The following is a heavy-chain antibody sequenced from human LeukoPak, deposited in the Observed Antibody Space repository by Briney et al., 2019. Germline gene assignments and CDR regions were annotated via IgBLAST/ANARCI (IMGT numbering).Heavy chain of an antibody. J-gene: IGHJ5*02. CDR1: GFTLSNYW. D-gene: IGHD2-15*01. CDR3: VRAPSGGWDGWFDP. V-gene: IGHV3-74*01. Sequence: GGSLRLSCAASGFTLSNYWMHWVRQVPGKGLVRVTRISSDGTSTSYADSVKGRFTVSRDTAKNTLYLQMNSLRAEDTAVYYCVRAPSGGWDGWFDPWGQGTLVTVSS. CDR2: ISSDGTST.